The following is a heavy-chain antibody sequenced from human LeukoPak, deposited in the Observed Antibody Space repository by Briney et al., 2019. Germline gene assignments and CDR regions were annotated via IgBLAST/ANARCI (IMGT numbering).Heavy chain of an antibody. CDR3: AKGLRSDTTMVIDY. V-gene: IGHV3-9*03. D-gene: IGHD5-18*01. CDR2: ISWNSGNI. CDR1: GFIFDDYA. Sequence: GGSLRLSCAASGFIFDDYAMYWVRQAPGKGLEWVSGISWNSGNIDYADSVKGRFTISRDNAKNSLYLQMNSLRAEDMALYYCAKGLRSDTTMVIDYWGRGTLVTVSS. J-gene: IGHJ4*02.